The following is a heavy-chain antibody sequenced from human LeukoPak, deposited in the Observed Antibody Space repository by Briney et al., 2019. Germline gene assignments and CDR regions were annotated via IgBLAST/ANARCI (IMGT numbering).Heavy chain of an antibody. CDR2: ISSSSSTI. CDR1: GFTFSSYS. J-gene: IGHJ4*02. CDR3: AKVVGATTKYFDY. D-gene: IGHD1-26*01. Sequence: QTGGSLRLSCAASGFTFSSYSMNWVRQAPGKGLEWVSYISSSSSTIYYADSVKGRFTISRDNSKNTLYLQMNSLRAEDTAVYYCAKVVGATTKYFDYWGQGTLVTVSS. V-gene: IGHV3-48*01.